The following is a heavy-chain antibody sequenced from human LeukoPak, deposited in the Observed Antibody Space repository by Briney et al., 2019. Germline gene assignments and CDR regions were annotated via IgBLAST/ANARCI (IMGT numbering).Heavy chain of an antibody. CDR3: AREVGIAAAAPDY. CDR1: GYTFTIYA. J-gene: IGHJ4*02. D-gene: IGHD6-13*01. V-gene: IGHV7-4-1*02. CDR2: INTNTGNP. Sequence: ASVTVSFKGSGYTFTIYAMNWVRQAPGQGLEWMGWINTNTGNPTYAQGFTGRFVFSLDTSVSTAYLQMSSLKAEDTAVYYCAREVGIAAAAPDYWGQGTLVTVCS.